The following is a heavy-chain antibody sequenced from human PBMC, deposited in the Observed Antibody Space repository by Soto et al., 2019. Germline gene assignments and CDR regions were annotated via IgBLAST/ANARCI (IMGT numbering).Heavy chain of an antibody. Sequence: QVQLLQSGAEVKKPGASVKVSCKASGYMFNTYGITWVRQAPGQGLEWMGWISVYNGNIDYAQKFEGRVTMTIATSTSTGYMELKRLTSDDTAVYCCARTYGSGDYFLPFEYWGQGTPVSVS. CDR3: ARTYGSGDYFLPFEY. CDR1: GYMFNTYG. CDR2: ISVYNGNI. V-gene: IGHV1-18*01. J-gene: IGHJ4*02. D-gene: IGHD3-10*01.